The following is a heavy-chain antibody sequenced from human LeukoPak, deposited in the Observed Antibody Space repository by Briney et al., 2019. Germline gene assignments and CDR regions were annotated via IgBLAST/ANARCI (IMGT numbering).Heavy chain of an antibody. CDR3: AKTQWKVGATDYFDY. CDR2: INDNGGQR. J-gene: IGHJ4*02. Sequence: GGSLRLSCAASGFAFNNYAMTWVRQAPGKGLEWVSNINDNGGQRHYADSVKGRFTISRDNSKNMMFLQMDSLRAEDTAVYYCAKTQWKVGATDYFDYWGQGILVTVSS. CDR1: GFAFNNYA. V-gene: IGHV3-23*01. D-gene: IGHD1-26*01.